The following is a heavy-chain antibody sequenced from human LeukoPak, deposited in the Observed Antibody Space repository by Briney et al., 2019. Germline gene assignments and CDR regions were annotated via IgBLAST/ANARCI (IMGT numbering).Heavy chain of an antibody. J-gene: IGHJ4*02. CDR2: IYYSGST. Sequence: PSETLSLTCTVSGGSISSSRYYWGWIRQPPGKGLEWIGSIYYSGSTYYNPSLKSRVTISVDTSKNQFSLKLSSVTAADTAVYYCARLSAYSSGWYYFDYWGQGTLVTVSS. V-gene: IGHV4-39*01. CDR3: ARLSAYSSGWYYFDY. CDR1: GGSISSSRYY. D-gene: IGHD6-19*01.